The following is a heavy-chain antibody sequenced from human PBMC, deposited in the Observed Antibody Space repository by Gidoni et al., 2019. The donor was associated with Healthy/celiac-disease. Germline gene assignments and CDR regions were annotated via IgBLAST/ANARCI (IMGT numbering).Heavy chain of an antibody. J-gene: IGHJ4*02. D-gene: IGHD6-19*01. Sequence: QVQLVESGGGVVQPGRSLRLSCAASGFTFSSYGMHWVRQAPGKGLEWVAVISDDGSNKYYADSVKGRFTISRDNSKNTLYLQMNSLRAEDTAVYYCAKGGIAVAGREEGYFDYWGQGTLVTVSS. CDR2: ISDDGSNK. CDR1: GFTFSSYG. V-gene: IGHV3-30*18. CDR3: AKGGIAVAGREEGYFDY.